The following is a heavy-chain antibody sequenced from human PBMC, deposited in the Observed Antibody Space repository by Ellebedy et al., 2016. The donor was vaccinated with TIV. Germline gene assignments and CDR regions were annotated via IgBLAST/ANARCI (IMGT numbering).Heavy chain of an antibody. D-gene: IGHD1-26*01. Sequence: MPSETLSLTCTVSGGSISSSSYYWGWIRQPPGKGLEWIGSIYYSGSTYYNPSIKSRVTISVDTSKNQFSLKLSSVTAADTAVYYCARDPRGGSYSNWCDPWGQGTLVTVSS. CDR1: GGSISSSSYY. V-gene: IGHV4-39*07. CDR2: IYYSGST. CDR3: ARDPRGGSYSNWCDP. J-gene: IGHJ5*02.